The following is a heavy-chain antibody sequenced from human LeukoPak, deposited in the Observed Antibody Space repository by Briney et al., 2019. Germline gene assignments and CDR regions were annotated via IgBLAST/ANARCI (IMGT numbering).Heavy chain of an antibody. V-gene: IGHV3-30*18. CDR1: GFTFSSYG. Sequence: GGSLGLSCAASGFTFSSYGMHWVRQAPGKGLEWVAVISYDGSNKYYADSVKGRFTISRDNSKNTLYLQMNSLRAEDTAVYYCAKSRDYGDYNEYFQHWGQGTLVTVSS. D-gene: IGHD4-17*01. CDR2: ISYDGSNK. CDR3: AKSRDYGDYNEYFQH. J-gene: IGHJ1*01.